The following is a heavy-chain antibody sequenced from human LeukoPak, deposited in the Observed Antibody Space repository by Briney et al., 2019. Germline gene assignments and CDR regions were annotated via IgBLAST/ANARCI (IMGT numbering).Heavy chain of an antibody. CDR1: GYTLTELS. D-gene: IGHD6-13*01. J-gene: IGHJ2*01. CDR3: VKPGSSWYGLVQTDWYFDL. V-gene: IGHV1-24*01. CDR2: FDPEDGET. Sequence: ASVKVSCKVSGYTLTELSMHWGRQAPGKGLEWMGGFDPEDGETIYAQKFQGRVTMTEDTSTDTAYMELSSLRAEDTAVYYCVKPGSSWYGLVQTDWYFDLWGRGTLVTVSS.